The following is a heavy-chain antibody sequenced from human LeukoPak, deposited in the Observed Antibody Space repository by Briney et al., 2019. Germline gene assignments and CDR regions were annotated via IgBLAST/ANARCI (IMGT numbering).Heavy chain of an antibody. V-gene: IGHV3-33*01. D-gene: IGHD6-13*01. J-gene: IGHJ4*02. CDR3: ARASAADGTFSGFFDY. CDR2: IWYDGSNK. CDR1: GFTFRSYG. Sequence: GGSLRLSCAASGFTFRSYGVHWVRQAPGKGLEWVAVIWYDGSNKYYADSVKGRFTISRDNSKNTLYLQMSSLRGEDTAVYYCARASAADGTFSGFFDYWGQGTLVTVST.